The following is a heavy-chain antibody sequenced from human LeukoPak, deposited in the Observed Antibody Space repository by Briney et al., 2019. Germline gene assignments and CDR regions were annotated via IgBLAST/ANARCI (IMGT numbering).Heavy chain of an antibody. J-gene: IGHJ4*02. Sequence: GGSLRLSCAASGFTFSSYAMSRVRQAPGKGLEWVSAISGSGGITYYADSMKGRFTISRDNSKNTLYLQMNSLRAEDTAVYYCAKDDYGVLVYWGQGTLVTVSS. V-gene: IGHV3-23*01. CDR1: GFTFSSYA. D-gene: IGHD4-17*01. CDR2: ISGSGGIT. CDR3: AKDDYGVLVY.